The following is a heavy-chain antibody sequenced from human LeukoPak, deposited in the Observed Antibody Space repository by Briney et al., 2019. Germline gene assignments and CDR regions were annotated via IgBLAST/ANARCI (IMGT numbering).Heavy chain of an antibody. Sequence: GGSLRLSCAASGFTFDDYAMSWVRQAPGKGLEWVSAISGSGGSTYYADSVKGRFTISRDNSKNTLYLQMNSLRAEDTAVYYCAKDLVVVPAAPYNWFDPWGQGTLVTVSS. D-gene: IGHD2-2*01. CDR3: AKDLVVVPAAPYNWFDP. J-gene: IGHJ5*02. CDR2: ISGSGGST. CDR1: GFTFDDYA. V-gene: IGHV3-23*01.